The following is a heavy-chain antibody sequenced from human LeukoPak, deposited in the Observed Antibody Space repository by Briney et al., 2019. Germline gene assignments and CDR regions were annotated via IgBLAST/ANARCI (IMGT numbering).Heavy chain of an antibody. Sequence: GGSLRLSCAASGFTFSSYWMHWVRHAPGKGLVWVSRINSDGSSTSYADSVKGRFTISRDNAKNTLYLQMNSLRAEDTAVYYCARVGYCSSTSCYTGPFQHWGQGTLVTVSS. D-gene: IGHD2-2*02. CDR2: INSDGSST. V-gene: IGHV3-74*01. CDR3: ARVGYCSSTSCYTGPFQH. J-gene: IGHJ1*01. CDR1: GFTFSSYW.